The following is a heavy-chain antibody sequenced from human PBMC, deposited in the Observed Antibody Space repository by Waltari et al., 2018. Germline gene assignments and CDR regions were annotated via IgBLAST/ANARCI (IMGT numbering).Heavy chain of an antibody. Sequence: EAQLVESGGGLVKPGGSLRLSCAASGFTFSNAWMNWVRQAPGKGLEWVGRIKSQTDGETITYAAPVKGRFAISRNDSKNTLYLESSSLRTEDTAIYFCTAQRGYNYWFDPWGQGTLVTVSS. D-gene: IGHD5-18*01. V-gene: IGHV3-15*06. J-gene: IGHJ5*02. CDR2: IKSQTDGETI. CDR1: GFTFSNAW. CDR3: TAQRGYNYWFDP.